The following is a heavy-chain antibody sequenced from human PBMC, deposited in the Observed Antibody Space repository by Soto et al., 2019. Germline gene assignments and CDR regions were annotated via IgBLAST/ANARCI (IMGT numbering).Heavy chain of an antibody. CDR3: AKDMASTMVRGVITEYYYYGMDV. J-gene: IGHJ6*02. CDR1: GFTFDDYA. Sequence: GRSLRLSCEASGFTFDDYAMHWLRQAPGKGLDWVSGFSCNSGSIGYADSVKGRFTISRDNAKNSLYLQMNSLRAEDTALYYCAKDMASTMVRGVITEYYYYGMDVWGQGT. V-gene: IGHV3-9*01. CDR2: FSCNSGSI. D-gene: IGHD3-10*01.